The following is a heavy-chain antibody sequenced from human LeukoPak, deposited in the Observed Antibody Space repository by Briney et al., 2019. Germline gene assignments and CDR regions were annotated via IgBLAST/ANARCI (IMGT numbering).Heavy chain of an antibody. CDR2: IRYDGSNK. D-gene: IGHD6-6*01. V-gene: IGHV3-30*02. J-gene: IGHJ4*02. CDR3: AKDWAARKFYYFDY. CDR1: GFTFSSYG. Sequence: GGSLRLSCAASGFTFSSYGMHWVRQAPGKGLEWVAFIRYDGSNKYYADSVKGRFTISRDNSKNTLYLQMNSLRAEDTAVYYCAKDWAARKFYYFDYWGQGTLVTVSS.